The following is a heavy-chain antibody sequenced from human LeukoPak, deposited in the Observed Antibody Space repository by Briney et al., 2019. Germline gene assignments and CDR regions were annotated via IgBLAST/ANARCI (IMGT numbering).Heavy chain of an antibody. CDR2: IYSGGIT. V-gene: IGHV3-53*01. CDR1: GFTVSSNY. Sequence: GGSLRLSCAASGFTVSSNYMSWVRQAPGKGVEWVSLIYSGGITYYADSVKGRFTISRDISKNTLYLQMNSLRAEDTAVYYCARGGSPTTSRAYNRFDPWGQGTLVSVSS. J-gene: IGHJ5*02. D-gene: IGHD1-14*01. CDR3: ARGGSPTTSRAYNRFDP.